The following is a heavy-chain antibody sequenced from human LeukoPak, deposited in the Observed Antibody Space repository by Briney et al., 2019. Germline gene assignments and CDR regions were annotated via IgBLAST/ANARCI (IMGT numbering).Heavy chain of an antibody. CDR2: IYHSGST. V-gene: IGHV4-30-2*01. J-gene: IGHJ5*02. Sequence: SQTLSLTCAVSGVSISSGGYSWSWIRQPPGKGLEWIGYIYHSGSTYYNPSLKGRVTISVDRSKNQFSLKLSSVTAADTAVYYCARVVTMVRGIGFDPWGQGTLVTVSS. CDR3: ARVVTMVRGIGFDP. D-gene: IGHD3-10*01. CDR1: GVSISSGGYS.